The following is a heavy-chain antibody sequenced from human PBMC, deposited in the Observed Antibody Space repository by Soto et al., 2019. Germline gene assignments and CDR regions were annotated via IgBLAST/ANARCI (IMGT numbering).Heavy chain of an antibody. CDR1: GYTFSNYD. J-gene: IGHJ4*02. CDR2: VNPNNGDT. D-gene: IGHD3-10*01. V-gene: IGHV1-8*01. Sequence: QVQLVQSGAELKKPGASVKVSCKASGYTFSNYDMNWVRQATGQGPAWIGWVNPNNGDTGYAQKFQGRVTLTTDISTTTAYMELTSLRSEETAIYYCAKVSRKGSAIDFDYWGQGTLITVSS. CDR3: AKVSRKGSAIDFDY.